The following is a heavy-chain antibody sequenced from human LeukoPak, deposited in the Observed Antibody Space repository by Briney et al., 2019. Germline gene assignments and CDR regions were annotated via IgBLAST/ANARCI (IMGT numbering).Heavy chain of an antibody. CDR2: IIPIFGTA. D-gene: IGHD3-10*01. CDR3: ARDARYYYGSGSYGRNWFDP. J-gene: IGHJ5*02. Sequence: GASVKVSCKASGGTFSSYAISWVRQAPGQGLDWMGGIIPIFGTANYAQKLQGRVTITADESTSTAYMELSSLRSEDTAVYYCARDARYYYGSGSYGRNWFDPWGQGTLVTVSS. V-gene: IGHV1-69*13. CDR1: GGTFSSYA.